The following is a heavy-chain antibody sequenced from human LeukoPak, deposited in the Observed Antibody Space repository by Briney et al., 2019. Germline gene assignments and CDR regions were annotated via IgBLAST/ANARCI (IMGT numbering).Heavy chain of an antibody. Sequence: DSVKGRFTISRDNTKNSLYLQMNSLRAEDTAVYYCARYGGNSGPFDYWGQGTLVTVSS. V-gene: IGHV3-11*06. D-gene: IGHD4-23*01. CDR3: ARYGGNSGPFDY. J-gene: IGHJ4*02.